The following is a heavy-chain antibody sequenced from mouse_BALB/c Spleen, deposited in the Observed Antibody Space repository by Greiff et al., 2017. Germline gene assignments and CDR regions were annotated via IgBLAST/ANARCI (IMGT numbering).Heavy chain of an antibody. V-gene: IGHV2-9*02. CDR1: GFSLTSYG. J-gene: IGHJ3*01. CDR3: ARGPLFAY. CDR2: IWAGGST. Sequence: VKLQQSGPGLVAPSQSLSITCTVSGFSLTSYGVHWVRQPPGKGLEWLGVIWAGGSTNYNSALMSRLSISKDNSKSQVFLKMNSLQTDDTAMYYCARGPLFAYWGQGTLVTVSA.